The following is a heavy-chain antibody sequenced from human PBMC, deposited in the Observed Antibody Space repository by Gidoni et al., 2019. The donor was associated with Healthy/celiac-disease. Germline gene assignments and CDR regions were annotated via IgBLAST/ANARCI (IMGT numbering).Heavy chain of an antibody. CDR2: ISYDGSNK. CDR3: ARDRFYGMDV. CDR1: GFTLSSYA. J-gene: IGHJ6*02. Sequence: QVQLVESGGGVVQPGRSLRLSWAASGFTLSSYAMHWVRQAPGKGREWVAVISYDGSNKYYADSVKGRFTISRDNSKNTLYLQINSLRAEDTAVYYCARDRFYGMDVWGQGTTVTVSS. V-gene: IGHV3-30-3*01.